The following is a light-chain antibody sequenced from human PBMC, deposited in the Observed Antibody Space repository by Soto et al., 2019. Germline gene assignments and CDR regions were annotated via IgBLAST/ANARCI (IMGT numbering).Light chain of an antibody. V-gene: IGKV3-11*01. CDR2: DAS. Sequence: EVVLTQSPGTLSLSPVERATLSCRASQSVSSYLAWYQQKPGQAPRLLIYDASNRATGIPARFSGSGSGTDFTLTISSLEPEDFAVYYCQQRSNWPPGFGQGTRLEIK. CDR3: QQRSNWPPG. CDR1: QSVSSY. J-gene: IGKJ5*01.